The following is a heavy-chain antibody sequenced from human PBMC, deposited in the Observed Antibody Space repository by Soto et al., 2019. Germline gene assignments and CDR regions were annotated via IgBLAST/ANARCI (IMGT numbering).Heavy chain of an antibody. D-gene: IGHD1-1*01. CDR1: GYTFTGYY. Sequence: QVQLVQSGAEVKKPGASVKVSCKASGYTFTGYYMHWVRQAPGQGLEWMGWINPNSGGTNYAQKFQGRVTMTRDTSISTAYMELSRLRSDDTAVYYCARDSRENEGVYYYYGMDVWGQGTTVTVSS. J-gene: IGHJ6*02. CDR3: ARDSRENEGVYYYYGMDV. V-gene: IGHV1-2*02. CDR2: INPNSGGT.